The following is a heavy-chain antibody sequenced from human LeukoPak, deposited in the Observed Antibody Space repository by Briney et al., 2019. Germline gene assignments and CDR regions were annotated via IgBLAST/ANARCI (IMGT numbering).Heavy chain of an antibody. D-gene: IGHD3-10*01. CDR3: ARVRGRLFWFDP. Sequence: KPSETLSLTCTVSGGSISSGSYYWSWIRQPAGKGLEWIGRIYTSGSTNYNPSLKSRVTISVDTSKNQFSRKLSSVTAADTAVYYCARVRGRLFWFDPWGQGTLVTVSS. V-gene: IGHV4-61*02. CDR2: IYTSGST. J-gene: IGHJ5*02. CDR1: GGSISSGSYY.